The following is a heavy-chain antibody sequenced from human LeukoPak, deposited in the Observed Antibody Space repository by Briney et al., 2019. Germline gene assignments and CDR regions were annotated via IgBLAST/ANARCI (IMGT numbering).Heavy chain of an antibody. CDR2: INHSGST. D-gene: IGHD6-19*01. J-gene: IGHJ4*02. CDR3: ARSYSSGFDY. V-gene: IGHV4-34*01. Sequence: SETLSLTCAVYGGSFSGYYWSWIRQPPGKGLEWIGEINHSGSTNYNPSLKSRVTISVDTSKNQFSLKLSSVTAADTAVYYCARSYSSGFDYWGQGTLVTVSS. CDR1: GGSFSGYY.